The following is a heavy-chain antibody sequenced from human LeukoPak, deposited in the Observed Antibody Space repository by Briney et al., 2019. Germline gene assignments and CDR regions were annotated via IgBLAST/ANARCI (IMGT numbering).Heavy chain of an antibody. J-gene: IGHJ5*02. D-gene: IGHD2-2*01. CDR1: GYTFTSYG. V-gene: IGHV1-18*01. CDR2: ISAYNGNT. CDR3: ARINRYCSSTSCYAVDP. Sequence: ASVKVSCKASGYTFTSYGISWVRQAPGQGLEWMGWISAYNGNTNYAQKLQGRVTMTTDTSTSTAYMELRSLRSDDTAVHYCARINRYCSSTSCYAVDPWGQGTLVTVSS.